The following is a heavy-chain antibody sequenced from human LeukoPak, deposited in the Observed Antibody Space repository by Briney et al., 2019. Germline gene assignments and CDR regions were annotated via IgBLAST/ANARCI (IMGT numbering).Heavy chain of an antibody. V-gene: IGHV3-23*01. CDR1: GVTLSNYA. D-gene: IGHD3-22*01. CDR3: AKGSYYDSSGSFYFDY. CDR2: ISGSGDNT. J-gene: IGHJ4*02. Sequence: GGSLRLSCVASGVTLSNYAMSWARQAPGKGLEWVSGISGSGDNTYYADSVKGRFTISRDNSKNTLYVQVNSLGTEDTAAYYCAKGSYYDSSGSFYFDYWGQGTLVTVSS.